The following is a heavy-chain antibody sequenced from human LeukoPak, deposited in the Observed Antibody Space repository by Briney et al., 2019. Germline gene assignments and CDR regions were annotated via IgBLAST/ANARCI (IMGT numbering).Heavy chain of an antibody. CDR2: INPSGGST. V-gene: IGHV1-46*01. J-gene: IGHJ3*01. Sequence: ASVKVSCKASGYTFTSYYTHWVRQAPGQGLEWMGIINPSGGSTSYAQKFQGRVAMTRDTSTSTVYMELSSLRSDDTAVYYCARSSAYYNEADLWGQGTMVTVSS. CDR3: ARSSAYYNEADL. D-gene: IGHD3-9*01. CDR1: GYTFTSYY.